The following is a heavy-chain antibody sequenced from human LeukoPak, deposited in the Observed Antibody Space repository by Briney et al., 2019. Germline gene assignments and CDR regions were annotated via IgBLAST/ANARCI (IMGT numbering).Heavy chain of an antibody. CDR1: GGSFTTYY. CDR3: ARGAADRNNYYYYIDV. J-gene: IGHJ6*03. CDR2: INHTGTT. Sequence: SETLSLTCAVYGGSFTTYYWNWIRQSPGKGLEWIGGINHTGTTNYNPSLKSRFTISVDTSKNQFSLKLTSVTAADTAVYYCARGAADRNNYYYYIDVWGKGTTITVSS. V-gene: IGHV4-34*01. D-gene: IGHD1/OR15-1a*01.